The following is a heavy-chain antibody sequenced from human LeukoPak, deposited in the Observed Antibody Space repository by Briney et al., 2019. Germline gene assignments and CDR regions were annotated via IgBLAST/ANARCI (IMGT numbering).Heavy chain of an antibody. D-gene: IGHD6-19*01. CDR3: ARFEKSSGWFYFDY. Sequence: KAGGSLRLSCAASGFTFSSYSTNWVRQAPGKGLEWVSSISSSSSYIYYADSVKGRFTISRDNAKNSLYLQMNSLRAEDTAVYYCARFEKSSGWFYFDYWGQGTLVTVSS. V-gene: IGHV3-21*01. CDR1: GFTFSSYS. J-gene: IGHJ4*02. CDR2: ISSSSSYI.